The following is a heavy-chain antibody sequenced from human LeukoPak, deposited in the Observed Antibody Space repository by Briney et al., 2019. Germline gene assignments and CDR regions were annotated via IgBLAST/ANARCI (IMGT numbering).Heavy chain of an antibody. CDR1: GGSISSSSYY. Sequence: SETLSLTCTVSGGSISSSSYYWGWIRQPPGKGLEWIGSIYYSGSTYYNPSLKSRVTISVDTSKNQFSLKLSSVTAADTAVYYCARDRVGATTEGYYYYYMDVWGKGTTVTVSS. D-gene: IGHD1-26*01. CDR2: IYYSGST. CDR3: ARDRVGATTEGYYYYYMDV. V-gene: IGHV4-39*07. J-gene: IGHJ6*03.